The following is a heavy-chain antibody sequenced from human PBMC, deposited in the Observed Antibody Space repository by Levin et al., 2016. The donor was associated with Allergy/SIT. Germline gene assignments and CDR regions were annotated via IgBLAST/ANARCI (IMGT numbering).Heavy chain of an antibody. J-gene: IGHJ1*01. CDR3: AKSIVGANEFFQD. CDR2: ISTSNGNT. D-gene: IGHD1-26*01. V-gene: IGHV1-18*01. Sequence: WVRQAPGQGLEWMGRISTSNGNTRFPPKFQGRLSMTTDTSTSTVYMELRSLRSDDTALYYCAKSIVGANEFFQDWGQGTLVTVSS.